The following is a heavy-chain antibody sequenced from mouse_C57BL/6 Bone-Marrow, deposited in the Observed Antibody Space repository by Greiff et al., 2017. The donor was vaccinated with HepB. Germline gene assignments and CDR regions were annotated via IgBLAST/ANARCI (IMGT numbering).Heavy chain of an antibody. CDR2: IRLKSDNYAT. CDR1: GFTFSNYW. J-gene: IGHJ2*01. V-gene: IGHV6-3*01. D-gene: IGHD2-2*01. Sequence: EVKLMESGGGLVQPGGSMKLSCVASGFTFSNYWMNWVRQSPEKGLEWVAQIRLKSDNYATHYAESVKGRFTISRDDSKSSVYLQMNNLRAEDTGIYYCTVLWLRRSFDYWGQGTTLTVSS. CDR3: TVLWLRRSFDY.